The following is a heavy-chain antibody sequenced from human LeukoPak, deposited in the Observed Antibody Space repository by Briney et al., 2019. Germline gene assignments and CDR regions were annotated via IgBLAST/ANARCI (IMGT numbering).Heavy chain of an antibody. Sequence: GGSLRLSCAASGFTFSDYYMSWIRQAPGKGLEWVSYISSSGSTIYYADSVKGRFTISRDNAKNSLYLQMNSLRAEDTAVYYCARERASSSWDDYFDYWGQGTLVTVSS. CDR3: ARERASSSWDDYFDY. J-gene: IGHJ4*02. CDR1: GFTFSDYY. D-gene: IGHD6-13*01. CDR2: ISSSGSTI. V-gene: IGHV3-11*04.